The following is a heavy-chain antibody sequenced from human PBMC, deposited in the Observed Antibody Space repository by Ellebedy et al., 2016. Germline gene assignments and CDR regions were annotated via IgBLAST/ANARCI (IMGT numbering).Heavy chain of an antibody. CDR2: INHSGST. CDR1: GGSISSSNW. V-gene: IGHV4-4*02. J-gene: IGHJ4*02. CDR3: AREKGYGDYLFDY. Sequence: GSLRLSXAVSGGSISSSNWWSWVRQPPGKGLEWIGEINHSGSTNYNPSLKSRVTISVDTSKNQFSLKLSSVTAADTAVYYCAREKGYGDYLFDYWGQGTLVTVSS. D-gene: IGHD4-17*01.